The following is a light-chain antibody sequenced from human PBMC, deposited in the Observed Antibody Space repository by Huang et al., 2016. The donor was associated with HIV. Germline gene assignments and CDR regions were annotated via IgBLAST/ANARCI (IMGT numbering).Light chain of an antibody. Sequence: DIQMTQSPSSLSASVGDRVAITCRASQGISNSLAWYQQKPGKAPKLLLYAASRLEGGVTSRFSRSGSGTVYTLTISRLQPEDVAIYHCQQYHGVPWTFGQGTKVEVK. J-gene: IGKJ1*01. CDR3: QQYHGVPWT. CDR1: QGISNS. V-gene: IGKV1-NL1*01. CDR2: AAS.